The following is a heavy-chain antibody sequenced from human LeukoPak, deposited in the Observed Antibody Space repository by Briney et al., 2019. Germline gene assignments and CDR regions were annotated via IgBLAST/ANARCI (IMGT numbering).Heavy chain of an antibody. Sequence: SETLSLTCTVSGVSISRYYWNWMRQSPGKGLEWIGYGHYSGATNYNPSLKSRVTMSVDTSKNQFSLKLSSVTAADTAVCYCARGRGVGATGNFDYWGQGTLVTVSS. CDR2: GHYSGAT. V-gene: IGHV4-59*12. CDR3: ARGRGVGATGNFDY. J-gene: IGHJ4*02. CDR1: GVSISRYY. D-gene: IGHD1-26*01.